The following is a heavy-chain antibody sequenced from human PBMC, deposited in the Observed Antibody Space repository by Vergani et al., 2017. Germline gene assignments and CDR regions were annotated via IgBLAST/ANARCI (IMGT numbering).Heavy chain of an antibody. D-gene: IGHD4-17*01. CDR3: ARYGFYYYYYMDV. Sequence: QVQLQESGPGLVKPSQTLSLTCTVSGGSISSGSYYWSWIRQPAGKGLEWIGRIYTSGSTNYNPSLKSRVTMSVETSKNQFSLKLSSVTAADTAVYYCARYGFYYYYYMDVWGKGTTVTVSS. CDR2: IYTSGST. V-gene: IGHV4-61*02. CDR1: GGSISSGSYY. J-gene: IGHJ6*03.